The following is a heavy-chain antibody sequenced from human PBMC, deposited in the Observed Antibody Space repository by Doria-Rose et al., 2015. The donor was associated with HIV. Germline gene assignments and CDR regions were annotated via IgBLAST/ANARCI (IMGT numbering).Heavy chain of an antibody. J-gene: IGHJ6*03. CDR2: IYSRGST. V-gene: IGHV4-4*09. D-gene: IGHD3-10*01. Sequence: VQLQESGPGLVKPAETLSLTCTVSGGSISSYYWNWIRQPPGKGLEWIGYIYSRGSTHCNSPLKSRVTISIDPSKTQFPLKLSSVTAADTAVYYCARFRPSRGIYYSLDVWGKGTTVTVSS. CDR3: ARFRPSRGIYYSLDV. CDR1: GGSISSYY.